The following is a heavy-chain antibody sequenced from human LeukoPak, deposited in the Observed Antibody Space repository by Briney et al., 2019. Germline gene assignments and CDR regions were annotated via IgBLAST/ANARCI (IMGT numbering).Heavy chain of an antibody. D-gene: IGHD6-13*01. V-gene: IGHV4-4*09. Sequence: SETLSLTCTVSGGSISSYYWSWIRQPPGKGLEWIGYIYTSGSTNYNPSLKSRVTISVDTSKNQFSLKLSSVTAADTAVYYCASLGSSAAGTHPDYWGQGTLVTVSS. J-gene: IGHJ4*02. CDR2: IYTSGST. CDR3: ASLGSSAAGTHPDY. CDR1: GGSISSYY.